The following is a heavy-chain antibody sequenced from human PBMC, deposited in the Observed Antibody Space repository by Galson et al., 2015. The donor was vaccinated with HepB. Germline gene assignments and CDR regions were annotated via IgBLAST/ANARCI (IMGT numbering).Heavy chain of an antibody. D-gene: IGHD3-3*01. CDR2: IIPTFGTT. V-gene: IGHV1-69*13. CDR3: AAVFRFLKWSPDYYDGMDV. J-gene: IGHJ6*02. CDR1: GGTFSNYA. Sequence: SVKVSCKASGGTFSNYAISWVRQAPGQGLEWMGGIIPTFGTTNYVQKFQGRVTITADESTSTAYMELSSLRSEDTAVYYCAAVFRFLKWSPDYYDGMDVWGQGTTVTVSS.